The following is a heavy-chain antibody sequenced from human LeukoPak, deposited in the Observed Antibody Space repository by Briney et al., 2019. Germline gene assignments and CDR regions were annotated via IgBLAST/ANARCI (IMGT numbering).Heavy chain of an antibody. CDR3: ASDSSCLFDN. D-gene: IGHD2-2*01. Sequence: SQTLSLTCALSGDNVSSNSAAWHWIRQSPARGLEWLERTYYKSSLFRDYAVSVKSRLTINADTSKNQFSLQLNSVTPADTAVYYCASDSSCLFDNWGQGNLVTVSS. V-gene: IGHV6-1*01. CDR2: TYYKSSLFR. CDR1: GDNVSSNSAA. J-gene: IGHJ4*02.